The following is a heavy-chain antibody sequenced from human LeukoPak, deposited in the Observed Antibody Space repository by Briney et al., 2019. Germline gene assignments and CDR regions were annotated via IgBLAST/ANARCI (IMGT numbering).Heavy chain of an antibody. J-gene: IGHJ3*02. CDR3: AKGLGVASLIVDALDM. D-gene: IGHD3/OR15-3a*01. CDR2: ITWNSGSV. Sequence: SGGSLRLSCAASGFTFHDYAMHWVRQVPGKGLEWVSGITWNSGSVLYVDSVRGRFTISRDNAKNSLYLQMNSLRPEDMAFYYCAKGLGVASLIVDALDMWGQGTMVTV. CDR1: GFTFHDYA. V-gene: IGHV3-9*03.